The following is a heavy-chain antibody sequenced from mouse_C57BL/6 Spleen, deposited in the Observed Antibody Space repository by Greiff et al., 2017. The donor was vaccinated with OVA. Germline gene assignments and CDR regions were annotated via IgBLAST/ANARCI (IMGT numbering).Heavy chain of an antibody. D-gene: IGHD2-4*01. CDR2: ISYDGSN. J-gene: IGHJ2*01. CDR3: ARGGDYDGFDY. Sequence: EVKLMESGPGLVKPSQSLSLTCSVTGYSITSGYYWNWIRQFPGNKLEWMGYISYDGSNNYNPSLKNRISITRDTSKNQFFLKLNSVTTEDTATYYCARGGDYDGFDYWGQGTTLTVSS. V-gene: IGHV3-6*01. CDR1: GYSITSGYY.